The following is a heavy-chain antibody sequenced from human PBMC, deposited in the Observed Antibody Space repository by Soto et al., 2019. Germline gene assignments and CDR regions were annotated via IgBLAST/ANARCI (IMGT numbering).Heavy chain of an antibody. CDR1: GYTFTSYG. CDR3: ARAFPILRYFDWLSLTGFDY. CDR2: ISAYNGNT. Sequence: ASVKVSCKASGYTFTSYGISRVRQAPGQGLEWMGWISAYNGNTNYAQKLQGRVTMTTDTSTSTAYMELRSLRSDDTAVYYCARAFPILRYFDWLSLTGFDYWGQGTLVTVSS. J-gene: IGHJ4*02. D-gene: IGHD3-9*01. V-gene: IGHV1-18*01.